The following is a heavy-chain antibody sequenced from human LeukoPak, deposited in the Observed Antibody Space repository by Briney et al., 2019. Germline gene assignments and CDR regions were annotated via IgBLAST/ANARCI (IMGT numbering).Heavy chain of an antibody. J-gene: IGHJ3*02. CDR3: ARWGTGTNAFDI. Sequence: GGSLRLSCAPPGFTFRGYAKNWVPQAPGKGLEWASSISSTSSYIYHADSVKGRFTISRDNAKNSLYLQMNSLRAEDTAVYYCARWGTGTNAFDIWGQGTMVTVSS. CDR1: GFTFRGYA. D-gene: IGHD1-1*01. CDR2: ISSTSSYI. V-gene: IGHV3-21*01.